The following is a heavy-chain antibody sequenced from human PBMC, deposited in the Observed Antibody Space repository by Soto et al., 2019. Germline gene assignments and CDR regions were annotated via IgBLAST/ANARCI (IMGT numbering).Heavy chain of an antibody. CDR3: ARGKVESIAARQSFDY. D-gene: IGHD6-6*01. V-gene: IGHV1-69*06. CDR2: IIPIFGTA. J-gene: IGHJ4*02. CDR1: GGTFSSYA. Sequence: QVQLVQSGAEVKKPGSSVKVSCKASGGTFSSYAISWVRQAPGQGLEWMGGIIPIFGTANYAQKCQGRVTLTADKSTSTAYMELSSLRSEDTAVYYCARGKVESIAARQSFDYWGQGTLVTVSS.